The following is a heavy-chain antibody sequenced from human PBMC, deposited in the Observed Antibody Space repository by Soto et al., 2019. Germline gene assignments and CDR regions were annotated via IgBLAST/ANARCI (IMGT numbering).Heavy chain of an antibody. CDR3: AKMGPGSFDP. Sequence: KTSETLSLTCAVSGGSISSDDWWSWVRQPPGKGLEWIGEIYHSGSTKYSPSLKSRVTISVDKSKNQLALKLSSVTAADTAVYYCAKMGPGSFDPWGQGTLVTVSS. D-gene: IGHD3-10*01. V-gene: IGHV4-4*02. J-gene: IGHJ5*02. CDR2: IYHSGST. CDR1: GGSISSDDW.